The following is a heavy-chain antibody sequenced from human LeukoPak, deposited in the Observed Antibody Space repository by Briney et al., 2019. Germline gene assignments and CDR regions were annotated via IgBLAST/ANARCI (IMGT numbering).Heavy chain of an antibody. CDR1: GYTFTSYG. CDR2: ISAYNGNT. Sequence: ASVKVSCKASGYTFTSYGISWVRQAPGQGLEWMGWISAYNGNTNYAQKLQGRVTMTTDTSTSTAYMELRSLRSDDTAVYYCARLRFGELLSSFDIWGQGTMVTVSS. J-gene: IGHJ3*02. D-gene: IGHD3-10*01. V-gene: IGHV1-18*01. CDR3: ARLRFGELLSSFDI.